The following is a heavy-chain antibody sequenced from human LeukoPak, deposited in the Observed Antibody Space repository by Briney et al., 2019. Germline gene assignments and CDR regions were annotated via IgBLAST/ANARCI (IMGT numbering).Heavy chain of an antibody. CDR3: ARRGAVAGTTDY. D-gene: IGHD6-19*01. CDR2: ITSSSNTI. J-gene: IGHJ4*02. V-gene: IGHV3-48*04. Sequence: GGSLRLSCAASGFTFSSYSMNWVRQAPGKGLEWVSYITSSSNTIYYAHSVKGRFTISRDNAKNSLYLQMNSLRAEDTAVYYCARRGAVAGTTDYWGQGTLVTVSS. CDR1: GFTFSSYS.